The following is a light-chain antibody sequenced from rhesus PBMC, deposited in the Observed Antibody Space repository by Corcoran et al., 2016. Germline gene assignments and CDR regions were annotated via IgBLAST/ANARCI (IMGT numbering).Light chain of an antibody. CDR3: QQHNSYPRT. V-gene: IGKV1-25*01. CDR1: QGISKY. Sequence: DIQMTQSPSSLSASVGDTVTITCQASQGISKYLAWYQQKPGKAPKLLIYDASTLQSGVPSRFSGRGSGTEFTLTISRLQHEDFATYYCQQHNSYPRTFGQGTKVEIK. J-gene: IGKJ1*01. CDR2: DAS.